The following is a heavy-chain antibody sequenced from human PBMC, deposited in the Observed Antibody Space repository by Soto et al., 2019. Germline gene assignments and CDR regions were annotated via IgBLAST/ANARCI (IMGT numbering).Heavy chain of an antibody. CDR1: GYTFTSYG. D-gene: IGHD2-8*01. V-gene: IGHV1-3*01. Sequence: GASVKVSCKASGYTFTSYGIHWVRQAPGQRLEWTGWINAGNGNTKYSEKFQGRVTITRDTSASTAYLELSSLRSDDTAIYYCARGDSTDCSNGVCSFFYNHDMDVWGQGTTVTVSS. J-gene: IGHJ6*02. CDR2: INAGNGNT. CDR3: ARGDSTDCSNGVCSFFYNHDMDV.